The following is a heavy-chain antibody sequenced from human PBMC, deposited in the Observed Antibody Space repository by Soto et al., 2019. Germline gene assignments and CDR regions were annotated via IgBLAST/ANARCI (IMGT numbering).Heavy chain of an antibody. V-gene: IGHV3-30*18. D-gene: IGHD6-13*01. CDR3: AKDGRGPYSSSWYDWFDP. Sequence: QVQLVESGGGVVQPGRSLRLSCAASGFTLSSYGIHWVRQGPGKGLEWVAVISYDGSNKYYADSVKGRFTISRDNSKNTLYLQMNSLRAEDTAVYYCAKDGRGPYSSSWYDWFDPWGQGTLVTVSS. J-gene: IGHJ5*02. CDR1: GFTLSSYG. CDR2: ISYDGSNK.